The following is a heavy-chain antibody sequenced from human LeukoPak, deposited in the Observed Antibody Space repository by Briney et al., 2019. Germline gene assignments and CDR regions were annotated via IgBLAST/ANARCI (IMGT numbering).Heavy chain of an antibody. V-gene: IGHV3-66*01. CDR1: GFTFSSNY. D-gene: IGHD3-9*01. J-gene: IGHJ4*02. CDR2: IYSGGST. Sequence: GGSLRLSCAASGFTFSSNYMSWVRQAPGKGLEWVSVIYSGGSTYYADDVKGRYTISRNNSKNTLYLQMNRTRAEDTVVYYCARDSAGCLDYWGQGTLVTVSS. CDR3: ARDSAGCLDY.